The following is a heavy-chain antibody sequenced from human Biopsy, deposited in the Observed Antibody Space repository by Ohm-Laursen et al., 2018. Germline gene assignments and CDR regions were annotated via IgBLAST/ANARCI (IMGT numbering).Heavy chain of an antibody. Sequence: PSQTLSLTCTVSGGSISSGGSYWSWIRQRPGKGLEWIGYIFNSANTYYNPSLKNLITISGDTSKNQFSLKLNSVTAADTAVYYCARDLPSSYYYAMDVWGQGTTVTVSS. CDR3: ARDLPSSYYYAMDV. CDR2: IFNSANT. V-gene: IGHV4-31*01. CDR1: GGSISSGGSY. J-gene: IGHJ6*02.